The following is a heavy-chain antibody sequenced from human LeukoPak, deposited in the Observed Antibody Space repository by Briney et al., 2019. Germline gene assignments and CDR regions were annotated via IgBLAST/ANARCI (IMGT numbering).Heavy chain of an antibody. Sequence: PGKSLRLSCAASGFTFSSYGMHWVRQAPGKGLEWVAVTWYDGRNNYYAASVKGRFTISSDDSKTTVYLLMNSLRAEDAAVYYCAREVAPLYFHYGMDVWGEGTTVTVSS. CDR1: GFTFSSYG. V-gene: IGHV3-33*01. D-gene: IGHD2-21*01. CDR2: TWYDGRNN. J-gene: IGHJ6*01. CDR3: AREVAPLYFHYGMDV.